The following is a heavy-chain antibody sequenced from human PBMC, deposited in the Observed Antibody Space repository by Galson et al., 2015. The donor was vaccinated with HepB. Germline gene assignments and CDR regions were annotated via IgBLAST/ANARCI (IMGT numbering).Heavy chain of an antibody. CDR3: ARGSALDI. V-gene: IGHV6-1*01. J-gene: IGHJ3*02. CDR1: GDSVSSNSAA. Sequence: CAISGDSVSSNSAAWNWIRQSPSRGLKWLGRTYYRSKWYNDYAASVIGRITINPDTSKNQFSLQLNSVTPEDTAVYYCARGSALDIWGQGTMVTVSS. CDR2: TYYRSKWYN.